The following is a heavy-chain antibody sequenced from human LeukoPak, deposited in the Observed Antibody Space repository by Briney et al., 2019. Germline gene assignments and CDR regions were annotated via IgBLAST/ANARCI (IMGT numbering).Heavy chain of an antibody. J-gene: IGHJ4*02. CDR2: IYPGDSDT. Sequence: GESLKISCKGSGYSFTSYWIAWVRQMPGKGLEWMGIIYPGDSDTRYSPSFQGQVTISADKSISTAYLQWSSLKASDTAMYYCARHREVVVAATGFDYWGQGTLVTVSS. CDR1: GYSFTSYW. V-gene: IGHV5-51*01. D-gene: IGHD2-15*01. CDR3: ARHREVVVAATGFDY.